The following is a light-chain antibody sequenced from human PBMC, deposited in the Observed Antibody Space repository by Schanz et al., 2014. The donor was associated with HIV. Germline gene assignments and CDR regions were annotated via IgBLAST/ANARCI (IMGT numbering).Light chain of an antibody. CDR2: DVS. CDR3: TSYAGYGAPTLVV. CDR1: SGDVGSYNY. J-gene: IGLJ3*02. Sequence: QSALTQPASVSGSPGQSISISCTGTSGDVGSYNYVSWYQQHPGKAPKLMIYDVSKRPSGVSHCFSGSKSGNTASLTISGLQAEDEADYYCTSYAGYGAPTLVVFGGGIKVTVL. V-gene: IGLV2-14*03.